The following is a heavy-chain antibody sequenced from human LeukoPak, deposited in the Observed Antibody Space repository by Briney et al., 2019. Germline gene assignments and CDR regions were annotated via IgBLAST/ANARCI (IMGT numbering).Heavy chain of an antibody. V-gene: IGHV4-34*01. J-gene: IGHJ5*02. CDR2: INHSGST. Sequence: SETLSLTCTVSGGSISGYYWSWIRQPPGKGLEWIGEINHSGSTNYNPSLKSRVTISVDTSKNQFSLKLSSVTAADTAVYYCAVGPAVPAAIRNWFDPWGQGTLVTVSS. CDR1: GGSISGYY. CDR3: AVGPAVPAAIRNWFDP. D-gene: IGHD2-2*01.